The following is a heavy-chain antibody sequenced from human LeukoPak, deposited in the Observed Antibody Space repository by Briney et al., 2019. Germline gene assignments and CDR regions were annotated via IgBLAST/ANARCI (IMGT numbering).Heavy chain of an antibody. V-gene: IGHV3-43*01. D-gene: IGHD5-18*01. CDR2: ISWDGGST. Sequence: GGSLGLSCAASGFTFDDYTMHWVRQAPGKGLEWVSLISWDGGSTYYADSVKGRFTISRDNSKNSLYLQMNSLRTEDTALYYCAKGVDTAMVPLDYWGQGTLVTVSS. J-gene: IGHJ4*02. CDR1: GFTFDDYT. CDR3: AKGVDTAMVPLDY.